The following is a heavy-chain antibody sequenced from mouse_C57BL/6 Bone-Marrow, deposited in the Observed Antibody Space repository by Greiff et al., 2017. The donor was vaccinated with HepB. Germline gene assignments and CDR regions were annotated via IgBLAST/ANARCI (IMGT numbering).Heavy chain of an antibody. CDR3: ARSRTRCWFAY. J-gene: IGHJ3*01. Sequence: QVQLQQSGAELARPGASVKLSCKASGYTFTSYGISWVKQRTGQGLEWIGEIYPRSGNTYYNEKFKGKATLTADKSSSTAYMELRSLTSEDSAVYFCARSRTRCWFAYWGQGTLVTVSA. CDR2: IYPRSGNT. V-gene: IGHV1-81*01. D-gene: IGHD3-3*01. CDR1: GYTFTSYG.